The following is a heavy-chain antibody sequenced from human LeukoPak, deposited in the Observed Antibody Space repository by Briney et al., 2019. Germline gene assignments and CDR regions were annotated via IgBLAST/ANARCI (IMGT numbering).Heavy chain of an antibody. CDR3: ARKTIFGVVIAPSFDY. D-gene: IGHD3-3*01. CDR1: GYSISRGYY. V-gene: IGHV4-38-2*02. CDR2: YYGVGCT. Sequence: SETLSLACTVSGYSISRGYYWGWIRQPPGMGQEWIRSYYGVGCTYYNPSLKSRVTISVDTSKNQFSLKLSSVTAADTAVYYCARKTIFGVVIAPSFDYWGQGTLVTVSS. J-gene: IGHJ4*02.